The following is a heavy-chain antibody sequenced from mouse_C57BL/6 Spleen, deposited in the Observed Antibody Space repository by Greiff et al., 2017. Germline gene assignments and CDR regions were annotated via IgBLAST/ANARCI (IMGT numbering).Heavy chain of an antibody. J-gene: IGHJ4*01. V-gene: IGHV1-50*01. CDR2: IDPSDSYT. Sequence: QVQLQQPGAELVKPGASVKLSCKASGYTFTSYWMQWVKQRPGQGLEWIGEIDPSDSYTNYNQKFKGKATLTVDTSSSTAYMQLSSLTSEDSAVYYCARWNRQHAYYAMDYWGQGTSVTVSS. CDR1: GYTFTSYW. CDR3: ARWNRQHAYYAMDY. D-gene: IGHD3-2*01.